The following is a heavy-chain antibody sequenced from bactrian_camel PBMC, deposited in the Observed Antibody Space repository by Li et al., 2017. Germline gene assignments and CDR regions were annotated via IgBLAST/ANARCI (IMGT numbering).Heavy chain of an antibody. V-gene: IGHV3S54*01. CDR1: GYSVYRTHC. CDR2: IYTGGGTT. J-gene: IGHJ4*01. D-gene: IGHD2*01. CDR3: AADFFNLQLARHYSS. Sequence: QVQLVESGGGSVQAGGSLRLSCAASGYSVYRTHCMGWFRQGPGKEREEVAAIYTGGGTTYYAGSAKSRFTISQDYAKKTVFLQMISLSPEDTAMYYCAADFFNLQLARHYSSWGRGTQVTVS.